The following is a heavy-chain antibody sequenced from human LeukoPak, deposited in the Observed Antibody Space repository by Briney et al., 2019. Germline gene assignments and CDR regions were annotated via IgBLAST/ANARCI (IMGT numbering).Heavy chain of an antibody. D-gene: IGHD6-13*01. J-gene: IGHJ6*02. CDR1: GYTFTVYY. CDR2: MNPNSANT. CDR3: ARLASSSWPLYYYYGMDV. V-gene: IGHV1-8*02. Sequence: GASVKVSCKASGYTFTVYYMHWVRQAPGQGLEWMGWMNPNSANTGYAQKFQGRVTMTRNTSISTAYMELSSLRSEDTAVYYCARLASSSWPLYYYYGMDVWGQGTTVTVSS.